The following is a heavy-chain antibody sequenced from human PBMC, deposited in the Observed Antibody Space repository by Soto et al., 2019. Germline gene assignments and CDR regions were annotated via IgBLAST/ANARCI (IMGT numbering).Heavy chain of an antibody. CDR3: VNTRGLIDY. CDR2: IGGSGGGT. CDR1: GFPFDSYT. Sequence: DVQLLESGGGLVQPGKSLKLSCAASGFPFDSYTMSWVRQAPGKGLEWVSLIGGSGGGTNYADSVKGRVTTTRDNSKNTLYLQMRSLRPEDTAMYYCVNTRGLIDYWGQGALVTVSS. V-gene: IGHV3-23*01. D-gene: IGHD1-1*01. J-gene: IGHJ4*02.